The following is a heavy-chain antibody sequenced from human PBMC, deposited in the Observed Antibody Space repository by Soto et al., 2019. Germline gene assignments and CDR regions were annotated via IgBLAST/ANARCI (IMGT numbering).Heavy chain of an antibody. J-gene: IGHJ3*02. D-gene: IGHD4-17*01. CDR3: ARPLTVSIDAFDI. V-gene: IGHV5-51*01. Sequence: KGRGDSFTSYWSCWMRQMPGKGLEWMGIIYPGDSDTRYSPSFQGQVTISADKSISTAYLQWSSLKTSDTAMYYCARPLTVSIDAFDIWGQGTMVTVSS. CDR2: IYPGDSDT. CDR1: GDSFTSYW.